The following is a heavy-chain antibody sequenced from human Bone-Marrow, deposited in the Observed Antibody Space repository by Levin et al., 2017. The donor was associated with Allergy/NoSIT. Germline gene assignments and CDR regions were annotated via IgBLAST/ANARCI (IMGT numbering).Heavy chain of an antibody. Sequence: PGGSLRLSCAASGFTFSSYDLHWVRQAPGKGREGMSFISYDGSNKYYGESVKGRFTTSRDNSKNTLFLQMNNLRADDTAVYYCARGRSVAVIMEYWGQGALVSVSS. CDR3: ARGRSVAVIMEY. V-gene: IGHV3-30*03. D-gene: IGHD6-19*01. J-gene: IGHJ4*02. CDR1: GFTFSSYD. CDR2: ISYDGSNK.